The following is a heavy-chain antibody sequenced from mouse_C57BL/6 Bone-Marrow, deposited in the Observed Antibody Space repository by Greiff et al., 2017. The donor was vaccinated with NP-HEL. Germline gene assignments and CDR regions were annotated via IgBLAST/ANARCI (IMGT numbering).Heavy chain of an antibody. CDR2: FHPYNDDT. V-gene: IGHV1-47*01. CDR3: ARGAYYYGSSYRYFDV. CDR1: GYTFTTYP. J-gene: IGHJ1*03. D-gene: IGHD1-1*01. Sequence: VKLVESGAELVKPGASVKMSCKASGYTFTTYPIEWMKQNHGKSLEWIGNFHPYNDDTKYNEKFKGKATLTVEKSSSTVYLELSRLTSDDSAVYYCARGAYYYGSSYRYFDVWGTGTTVTVSS.